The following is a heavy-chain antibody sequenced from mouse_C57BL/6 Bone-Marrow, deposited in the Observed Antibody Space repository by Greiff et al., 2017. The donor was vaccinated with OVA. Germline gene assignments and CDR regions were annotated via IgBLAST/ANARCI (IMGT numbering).Heavy chain of an antibody. J-gene: IGHJ4*01. Sequence: VQLQQPGAELVRPGSSVKLSCKASGYTFTSYWMDWVKQRPGQGLEWIGNIYPSDSETHYNQKFKDKATLTVDKSSSTAYMQLSSLTSEDSAVYYCARDARLVATGNYAMDYWGQGTSVTVSS. D-gene: IGHD1-1*01. CDR2: IYPSDSET. CDR1: GYTFTSYW. CDR3: ARDARLVATGNYAMDY. V-gene: IGHV1-61*01.